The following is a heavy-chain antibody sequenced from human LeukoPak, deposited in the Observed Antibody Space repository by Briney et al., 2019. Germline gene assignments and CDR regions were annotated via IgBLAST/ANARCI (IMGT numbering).Heavy chain of an antibody. Sequence: GGSLRLSCAASGFTFSDYYMSWIRQAPGKGLEWVSYISSRSDYTNYADSVKGRFTISRDNAKNSLYLQMNSLRAEDTAVYYCARNIAAAGKNWFDPWGQGTLVTVSS. CDR2: ISSRSDYT. D-gene: IGHD6-13*01. J-gene: IGHJ5*02. V-gene: IGHV3-11*06. CDR1: GFTFSDYY. CDR3: ARNIAAAGKNWFDP.